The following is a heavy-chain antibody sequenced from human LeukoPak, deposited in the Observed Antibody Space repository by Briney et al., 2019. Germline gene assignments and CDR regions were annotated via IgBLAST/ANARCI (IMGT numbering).Heavy chain of an antibody. D-gene: IGHD3-10*01. Sequence: GASVKVSCKASGYTFTSYDINWVRHATGQGLEWMGWMNPNSGNTGYAQKFQSRVTMTRNTSISTDYMELSSLRSEDTAVYYCARVLWFGESRSGPDDYWGQGTLVTVSS. CDR2: MNPNSGNT. CDR3: ARVLWFGESRSGPDDY. CDR1: GYTFTSYD. V-gene: IGHV1-8*01. J-gene: IGHJ4*02.